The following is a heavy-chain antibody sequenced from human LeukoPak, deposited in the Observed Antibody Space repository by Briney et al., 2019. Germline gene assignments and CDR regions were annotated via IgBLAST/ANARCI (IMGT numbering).Heavy chain of an antibody. J-gene: IGHJ4*02. CDR1: GFTFSSYA. Sequence: GGSLRLSCAASGFTFSSYAMSWVRQAPRKGLEWVSAISGSGGSTYYADSVKGRFTISRDNSKNTLYLQMNSLRAEDTAVYYCARDAGSSWFFDYWGQGTLVTVSS. CDR3: ARDAGSSWFFDY. V-gene: IGHV3-23*01. CDR2: ISGSGGST. D-gene: IGHD6-13*01.